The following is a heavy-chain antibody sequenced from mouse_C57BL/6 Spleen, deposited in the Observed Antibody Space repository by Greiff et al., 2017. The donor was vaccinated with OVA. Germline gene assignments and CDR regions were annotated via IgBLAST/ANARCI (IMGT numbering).Heavy chain of an antibody. D-gene: IGHD2-2*01. CDR1: GYTFTSYW. V-gene: IGHV1-52*01. Sequence: QVQLQQPGAELVRPGSSVKLSCKASGYTFTSYWMHWVKQRPIQGLEWIGNIDPSDSETHYNQKFKDKATLTVDKSSSTAYMQLSSLTSEDSAVYYCARGDYGYGGNYYDYWGQGTTLTVSS. CDR2: IDPSDSET. CDR3: ARGDYGYGGNYYDY. J-gene: IGHJ2*01.